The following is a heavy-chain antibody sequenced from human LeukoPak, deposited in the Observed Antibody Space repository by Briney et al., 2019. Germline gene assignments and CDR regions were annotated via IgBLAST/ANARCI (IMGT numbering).Heavy chain of an antibody. CDR2: ISGSGGST. J-gene: IGHJ4*02. V-gene: IGHV3-23*01. D-gene: IGHD6-19*01. CDR1: GFTFSSYG. Sequence: GGSLTLSCAASGFTFSSYGMSWLRQAPGKGRKWVSAISGSGGSTYYADSVKGPFTISRDNSKNTLYLQMNSLRAEDTAVYYCAKFVSAVAGTWFDYWGQGTLVTVSS. CDR3: AKFVSAVAGTWFDY.